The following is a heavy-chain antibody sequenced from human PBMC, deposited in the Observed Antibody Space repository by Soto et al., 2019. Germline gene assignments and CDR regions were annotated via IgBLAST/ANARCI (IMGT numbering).Heavy chain of an antibody. CDR3: ARGLEYSGPDY. CDR1: GYSIGSRYY. V-gene: IGHV4-38-2*01. D-gene: IGHD2-15*01. CDR2: IYHCGGT. J-gene: IGHJ4*02. Sequence: SEPLSLTCGVSGYSIGSRYYWGWIWEPAGEGVEWIGSIYHCGGTHYNASLKSRVTISVDTLKIQIAMKLSYVTAADTAVYYCARGLEYSGPDYWGQGTLVTVSS.